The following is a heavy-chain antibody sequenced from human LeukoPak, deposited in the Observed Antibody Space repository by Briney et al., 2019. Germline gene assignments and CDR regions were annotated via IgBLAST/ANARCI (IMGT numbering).Heavy chain of an antibody. CDR2: IIPIFGTA. D-gene: IGHD1-7*01. Sequence: SVKVSCKASGGTFSSYAISWVRQAPGQGLEWMGGIIPIFGTANYAQKFQGRVTITTDESTSTAYMELSSLRSEDTAVYYCARVPNWNYRGFFDYWGQGTLVTVPS. CDR3: ARVPNWNYRGFFDY. V-gene: IGHV1-69*05. J-gene: IGHJ4*02. CDR1: GGTFSSYA.